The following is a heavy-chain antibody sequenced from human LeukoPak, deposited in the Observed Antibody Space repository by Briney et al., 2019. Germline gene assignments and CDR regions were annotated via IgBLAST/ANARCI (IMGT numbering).Heavy chain of an antibody. J-gene: IGHJ6*03. V-gene: IGHV3-23*01. Sequence: GGSLRLSCAASGFTFSSYAMSWVRQALGKGLEWVSAISGSGGSTYYADSVKGRFTISRDNSKNTLYLQMNSLRAEDTAVYYCAKSPYYYYYMDVWGKGTTVTVSS. CDR3: AKSPYYYYYMDV. CDR1: GFTFSSYA. CDR2: ISGSGGST.